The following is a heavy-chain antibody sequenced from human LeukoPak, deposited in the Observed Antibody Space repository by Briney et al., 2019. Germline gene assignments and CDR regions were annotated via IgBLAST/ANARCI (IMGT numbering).Heavy chain of an antibody. V-gene: IGHV3-33*01. CDR1: GFTFSSYG. Sequence: GGSLRLSCAALGFTFSSYGMHWVRQAPGKGLEWVAVIWYDGSNKYYADSVKGRFTISRDNSKNTLYLQMNSLRAEDAAVYYCAREGGDYGSFDYWGQGALVTVSS. CDR2: IWYDGSNK. D-gene: IGHD3-10*01. J-gene: IGHJ4*02. CDR3: AREGGDYGSFDY.